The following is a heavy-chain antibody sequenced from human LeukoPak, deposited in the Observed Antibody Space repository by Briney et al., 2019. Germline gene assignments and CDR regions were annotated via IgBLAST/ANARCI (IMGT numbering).Heavy chain of an antibody. D-gene: IGHD6-13*01. CDR2: INTNTGNP. CDR3: ARVGSSWYGAQYNWFDP. CDR1: GDTFTSYA. J-gene: IGHJ5*02. V-gene: IGHV7-4-1*02. Sequence: RGASVKVSCKASGDTFTSYAMNWVRQAPGQGLEWMGWINTNTGNPTYAQGFTGRFVFSLDTSVSTAYLQISSLKAEDTAVYYCARVGSSWYGAQYNWFDPWGQGTLVTVSS.